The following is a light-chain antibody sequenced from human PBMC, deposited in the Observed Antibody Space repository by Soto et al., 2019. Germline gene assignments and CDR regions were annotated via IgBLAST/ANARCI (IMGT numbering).Light chain of an antibody. CDR1: HSIRDC. J-gene: IGKJ4*01. Sequence: DIQXTQSPXTLXXXVGDRVTITCRASHSIRDCLAWYQQKPGKAPKLLIFDASNLESGVPSRFSGXGXXXXFTLTISSLKPDDFATYYCQQYESYSLTFGGGTKVEIK. CDR2: DAS. V-gene: IGKV1-5*01. CDR3: QQYESYSLT.